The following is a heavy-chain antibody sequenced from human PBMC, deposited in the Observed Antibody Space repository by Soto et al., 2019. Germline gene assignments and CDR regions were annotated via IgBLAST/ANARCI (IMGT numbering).Heavy chain of an antibody. V-gene: IGHV1-3*01. CDR3: ARGGSLYWYFDL. J-gene: IGHJ2*01. CDR2: INAGNGNT. Sequence: QVQLVQPGAEVKKPGASVKFSCKASGYTFTSYAMHWVRQAPGQRLEWMGWINAGNGNTKYSQKFQGRVTITRDTSASTAYMELSSLRSEDTAVYYCARGGSLYWYFDLWGRGTLVTVSS. D-gene: IGHD1-26*01. CDR1: GYTFTSYA.